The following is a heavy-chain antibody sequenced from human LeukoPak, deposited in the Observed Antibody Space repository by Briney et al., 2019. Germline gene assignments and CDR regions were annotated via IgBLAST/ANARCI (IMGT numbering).Heavy chain of an antibody. CDR2: LSAYNGNT. CDR3: ARGLQETLAWLKAFSVFDI. V-gene: IGHV1-18*01. Sequence: ASVKVSGKASDYTYTSYGISWVRQAPGQGLEWMGWLSAYNGNTNYAQKLQGRVTMTTDTSTSTAYMELRSLRSDDTAVYYCARGLQETLAWLKAFSVFDIWGQGTMVTVSS. CDR1: DYTYTSYG. D-gene: IGHD5-24*01. J-gene: IGHJ3*02.